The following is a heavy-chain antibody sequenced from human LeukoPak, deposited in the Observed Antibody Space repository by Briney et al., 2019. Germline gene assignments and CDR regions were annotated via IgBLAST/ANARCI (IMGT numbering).Heavy chain of an antibody. Sequence: GGSLRLSCAASGFTVSSNYMTWVRQAPGKGLEWVSVIYSSGFTYYADSVRGRFTISRDNSKNTVYLQMNSPRAEDTAVYYCARDRGYSTSPYDAFDLWGQGTMVTVSS. J-gene: IGHJ3*01. CDR1: GFTVSSNY. V-gene: IGHV3-53*01. CDR2: IYSSGFT. CDR3: ARDRGYSTSPYDAFDL. D-gene: IGHD5-12*01.